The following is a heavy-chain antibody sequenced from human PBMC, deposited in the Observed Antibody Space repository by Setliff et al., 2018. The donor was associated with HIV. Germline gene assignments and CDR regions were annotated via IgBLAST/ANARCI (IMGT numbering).Heavy chain of an antibody. CDR3: ARGLVGVSRTGLAY. V-gene: IGHV4-4*07. D-gene: IGHD1-26*01. CDR1: GDSISTYY. Sequence: LSLTCTVSGDSISTYYWSWIRQPAGKGLVWIGRLHTSGSTTYNPSLKSRVTISVDTSKNQFSLKLSSVTAADTAVYYCARGLVGVSRTGLAYWGQGILVTVSS. CDR2: LHTSGST. J-gene: IGHJ4*02.